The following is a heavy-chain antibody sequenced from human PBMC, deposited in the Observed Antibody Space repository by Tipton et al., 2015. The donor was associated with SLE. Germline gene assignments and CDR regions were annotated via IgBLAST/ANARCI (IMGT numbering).Heavy chain of an antibody. CDR3: ARHAAQYSGLVSFDI. Sequence: LRLSCTVSGVSISRYYWSWIRQPPGKGLEWIGYISYSGATSYNPSLQSRVTMSGDASKSPFSLKLSSVTAADTAVYYCARHAAQYSGLVSFDIWGQGTLVTVSS. CDR2: ISYSGAT. CDR1: GVSISRYY. D-gene: IGHD3-10*01. V-gene: IGHV4-59*08. J-gene: IGHJ3*02.